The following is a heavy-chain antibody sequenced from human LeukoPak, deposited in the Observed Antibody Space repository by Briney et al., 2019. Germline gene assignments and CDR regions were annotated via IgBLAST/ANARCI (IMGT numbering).Heavy chain of an antibody. J-gene: IGHJ4*02. Sequence: SVKVSCKASGGTFSSYAISWVRQAPGQGLEWMGGIIPIFGTANYAQKFRGRVTITTDESTSTAYMELSSLRSEDTAVYYCARGPPSGSYYVGWGQGTLVTVSS. V-gene: IGHV1-69*05. D-gene: IGHD1-26*01. CDR1: GGTFSSYA. CDR3: ARGPPSGSYYVG. CDR2: IIPIFGTA.